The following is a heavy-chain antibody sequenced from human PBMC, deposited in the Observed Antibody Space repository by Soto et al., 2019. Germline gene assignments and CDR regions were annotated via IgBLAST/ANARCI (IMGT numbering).Heavy chain of an antibody. D-gene: IGHD3-10*01. V-gene: IGHV6-1*01. J-gene: IGHJ5*02. CDR2: TYYRSRFFS. CDR1: GDSVSSYIAA. CDR3: VRDRYSSSGWFDP. Sequence: SQTLSLTCVISGDSVSSYIAAWNWIRQSPSGGLEWLGRTYYRSRFFSDYAESVKSRIIINPDTSKNQFSLQLKSVTPEDTAVYYCVRDRYSSSGWFDPWGQGTPVTVSS.